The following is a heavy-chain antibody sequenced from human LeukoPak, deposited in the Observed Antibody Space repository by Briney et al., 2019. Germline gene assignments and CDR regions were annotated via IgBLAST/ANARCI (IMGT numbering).Heavy chain of an antibody. D-gene: IGHD6-13*01. CDR2: IWYDGSNK. CDR1: GFTFSSYG. J-gene: IGHJ5*02. Sequence: GGSLRLSCAASGFTFSSYGMHWVRQAPGKGLEWVAVIWYDGSNKYYADSVKGRFTISRDNSKNTLYLQMNSLSAEDTAVYYCARDKGYSSSWYRVNWFDPWGQGTLVTVSS. V-gene: IGHV3-33*01. CDR3: ARDKGYSSSWYRVNWFDP.